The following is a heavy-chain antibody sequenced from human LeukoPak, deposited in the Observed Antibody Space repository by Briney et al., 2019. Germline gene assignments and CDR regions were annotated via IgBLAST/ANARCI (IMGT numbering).Heavy chain of an antibody. D-gene: IGHD3-22*01. CDR3: ARVSGYYDSSGHLEGAFDI. CDR2: ISSSSSYI. Sequence: SGGSLRLSCAASGFTFSSYSMNWVRQAPGKGLEWVSSISSSSSYIYYADSVKGRFTISRDNAKNSLYLQMNSLRAEDTAVYYWARVSGYYDSSGHLEGAFDIWGQGTMVTVSS. J-gene: IGHJ3*02. CDR1: GFTFSSYS. V-gene: IGHV3-21*01.